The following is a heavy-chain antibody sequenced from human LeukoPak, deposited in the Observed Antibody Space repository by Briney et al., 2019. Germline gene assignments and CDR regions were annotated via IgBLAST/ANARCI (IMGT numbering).Heavy chain of an antibody. CDR3: AKFRPVNSVAGTIFHY. V-gene: IGHV3-23*01. Sequence: GSLRLSCAASGFTFTSYPMSWVRQAPGRGLEWVSAISGGGGSTYYADSVKGRFTISRDYSKNSLYLQMNTLRAEDTAVYYCAKFRPVNSVAGTIFHYWGQGTLVTVSS. D-gene: IGHD6-19*01. CDR1: GFTFTSYP. CDR2: ISGGGGST. J-gene: IGHJ4*02.